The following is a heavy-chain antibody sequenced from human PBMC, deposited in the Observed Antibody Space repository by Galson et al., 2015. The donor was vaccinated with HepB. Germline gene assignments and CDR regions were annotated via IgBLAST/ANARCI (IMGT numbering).Heavy chain of an antibody. Sequence: SLRLSCAASGFTVSSNYMSWVRQAPGKGLEWVSVIYSGGSTYYADFVKGRFTISRDNSKNTLYLQMNSLRAEDTAVYYCARVGGGLEWLLLDYWGQGTLVTVSS. J-gene: IGHJ4*02. CDR3: ARVGGGLEWLLLDY. CDR2: IYSGGST. D-gene: IGHD3-3*01. CDR1: GFTVSSNY. V-gene: IGHV3-53*01.